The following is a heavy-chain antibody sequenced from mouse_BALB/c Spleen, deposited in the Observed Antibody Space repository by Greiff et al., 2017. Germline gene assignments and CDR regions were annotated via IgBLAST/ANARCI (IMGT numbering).Heavy chain of an antibody. CDR2: ISSGSSTI. CDR1: GFTFSSFG. CDR3: ARSIYYDYDFAY. Sequence: EVKVVESGGGLVQPGGSRKLSCAASGFTFSSFGMHWVRQAPEKGLEWVAYISSGSSTIYYADTVKGRFTISRDNPKNTLFLQMTSLRSEDTAMYYCARSIYYDYDFAYWGQGTLVTVSA. V-gene: IGHV5-17*02. D-gene: IGHD2-4*01. J-gene: IGHJ3*01.